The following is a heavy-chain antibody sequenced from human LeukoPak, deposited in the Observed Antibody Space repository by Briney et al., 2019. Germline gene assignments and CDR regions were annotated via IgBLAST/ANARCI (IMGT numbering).Heavy chain of an antibody. CDR1: GFTFSSYA. CDR3: ARVVVVNLPPGGYFDY. D-gene: IGHD3-22*01. Sequence: GGSLRLSCAASGFTFSSYAMSWVRQAPGKGLEWVSYISSSSSTIYYADSVKGRFTISRDNAKNSLYLQMNSLRAEDTAVYYCARVVVVNLPPGGYFDYWGQGTLVTVSS. J-gene: IGHJ4*02. CDR2: ISSSSSTI. V-gene: IGHV3-48*04.